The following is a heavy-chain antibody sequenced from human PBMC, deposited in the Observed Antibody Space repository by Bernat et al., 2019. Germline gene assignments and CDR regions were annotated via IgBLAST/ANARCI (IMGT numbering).Heavy chain of an antibody. Sequence: QVQLVESGGGVVQPGRSLRLSCAASGFTFSSYAMHWVRQAPGKGLEWVAVISYDGSNKYYADSVKGRFTISRDNSKNTLYLQMNSLRAEDTAVYYCARAGDGSGSSINYYFDSWGQGTLVTVSS. J-gene: IGHJ4*02. D-gene: IGHD3-10*01. CDR2: ISYDGSNK. CDR1: GFTFSSYA. V-gene: IGHV3-30-3*01. CDR3: ARAGDGSGSSINYYFDS.